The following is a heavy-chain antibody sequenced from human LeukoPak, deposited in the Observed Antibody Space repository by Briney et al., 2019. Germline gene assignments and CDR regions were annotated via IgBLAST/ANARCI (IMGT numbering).Heavy chain of an antibody. D-gene: IGHD1-26*01. CDR3: ARAVGPFDY. CDR2: IWYDGSNK. V-gene: IGHV3-33*01. Sequence: GSLRLSCVASGFPFSSYGMHWVRQAPGRGLEWVAVIWYDGSNKYYADSMKGRFTISRDNSKSTLYLQMNSLRAEDTGVYYCARAVGPFDYWGQGTLVTVSS. CDR1: GFPFSSYG. J-gene: IGHJ4*02.